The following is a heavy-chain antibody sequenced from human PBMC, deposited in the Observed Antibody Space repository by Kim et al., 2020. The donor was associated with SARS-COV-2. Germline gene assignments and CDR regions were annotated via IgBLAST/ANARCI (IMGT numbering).Heavy chain of an antibody. CDR3: VGGRYGDFLN. Sequence: GGSLRLSCSASGFTFRNYAMHWVRQAPGRGLEYVSAISPNGGSTYYADSVKGRFTISRDNSRNTLFLQMSSLRTEDTAVFYCVGGRYGDFLNWGQGTLVTVSS. J-gene: IGHJ4*02. D-gene: IGHD4-17*01. CDR2: ISPNGGST. CDR1: GFTFRNYA. V-gene: IGHV3-64D*06.